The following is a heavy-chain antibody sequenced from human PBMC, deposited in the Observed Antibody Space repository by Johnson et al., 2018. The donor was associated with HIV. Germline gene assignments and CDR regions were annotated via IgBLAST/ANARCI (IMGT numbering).Heavy chain of an antibody. Sequence: VQLVESGGGLIQPGGSLRLSCAASGFTVSSNYMSWVRQAPGKGLEWVSVIYSGGNTYYADSVKGRFTISRDNSRNRLYLQMNSLRAEDTAVYYCAKDEGKGFRELEGYAFDIWGQGTMVTVSS. CDR3: AKDEGKGFRELEGYAFDI. V-gene: IGHV3-53*01. CDR1: GFTVSSNY. D-gene: IGHD3-10*01. CDR2: IYSGGNT. J-gene: IGHJ3*02.